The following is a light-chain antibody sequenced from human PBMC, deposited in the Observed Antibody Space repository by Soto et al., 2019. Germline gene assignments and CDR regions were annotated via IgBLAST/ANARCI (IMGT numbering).Light chain of an antibody. CDR2: AAS. CDR3: QPANSFPLT. CDR1: QDISTW. Sequence: DIQMTLSPSSVSASVGDRVTITCRTSQDISTWLAWYQQKPGQAPKLLIYAASSLQSGVPSRFSGSGSGTDFTLTISSLQPEDFATYYCQPANSFPLTFGGGTKVEIK. J-gene: IGKJ4*01. V-gene: IGKV1-12*01.